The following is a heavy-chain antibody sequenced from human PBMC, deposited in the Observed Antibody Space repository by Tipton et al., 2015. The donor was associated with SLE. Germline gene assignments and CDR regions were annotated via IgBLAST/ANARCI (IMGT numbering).Heavy chain of an antibody. V-gene: IGHV4-34*01. CDR2: INHSGST. CDR1: GGSISSYY. D-gene: IGHD3-22*01. Sequence: LRLSCTVSGGSISSYYWSWIRQPPGKGLEWIGEINHSGSTNYNPSLKSRVTISVDTSKNQFSLKLSSVTAADTAVYYCARGPDYYDSSGYPDAFDIWGQGTMVTVSS. J-gene: IGHJ3*02. CDR3: ARGPDYYDSSGYPDAFDI.